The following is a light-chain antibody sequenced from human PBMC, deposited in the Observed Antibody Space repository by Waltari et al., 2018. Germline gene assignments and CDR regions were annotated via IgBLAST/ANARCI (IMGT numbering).Light chain of an antibody. CDR3: RTGGHGTWV. CDR2: VNSDGSH. J-gene: IGLJ3*02. V-gene: IGLV4-69*02. CDR1: SGHSSNV. Sequence: QLVLTQSPAASDSLRASVTPTCTLSSGHSSNVIAWHQQHPQKGPRYWMKVNSDGSHSKGAEIPDRFSCSSSGAGRYRTISSLQSEDEADYYCRTGGHGTWVFGGGTKLTVL.